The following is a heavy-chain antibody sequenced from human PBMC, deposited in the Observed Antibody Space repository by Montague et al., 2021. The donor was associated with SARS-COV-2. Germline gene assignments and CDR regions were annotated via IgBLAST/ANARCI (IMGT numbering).Heavy chain of an antibody. Sequence: TLSLTCAVSGGSIITGSNFYWGWIRQSAGKGLEWIGRIHSSGGTNHNPSLKSLLTMSLDSSANQFSLKLTSVTAADTAVYYCARDYYDSTGLNWFDPWGQGILVTVPS. CDR3: ARDYYDSTGLNWFDP. V-gene: IGHV4-61*02. CDR2: IHSSGGT. D-gene: IGHD3-22*01. CDR1: GGSIITGSNFY. J-gene: IGHJ5*02.